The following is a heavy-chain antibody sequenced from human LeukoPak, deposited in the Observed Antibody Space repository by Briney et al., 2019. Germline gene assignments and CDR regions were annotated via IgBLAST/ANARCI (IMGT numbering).Heavy chain of an antibody. CDR1: GYTFTDYY. J-gene: IGHJ4*02. Sequence: ASVKVSCKXSGYTFTDYYMHWVRQAPGQRFEWMGRINPNTGGTNYAQKFQGRVTMTRDTSMSTAYMEVSSLTSDDTAVYYCARNLFDSNAYYSPADYWGQRTLVTVAS. V-gene: IGHV1-2*06. CDR2: INPNTGGT. D-gene: IGHD3-22*01. CDR3: ARNLFDSNAYYSPADY.